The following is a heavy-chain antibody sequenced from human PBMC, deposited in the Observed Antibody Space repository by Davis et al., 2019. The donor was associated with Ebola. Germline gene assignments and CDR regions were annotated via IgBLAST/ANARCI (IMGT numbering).Heavy chain of an antibody. D-gene: IGHD3-22*01. J-gene: IGHJ4*02. CDR3: ARRNYYDSSVNYFFDY. V-gene: IGHV3-13*01. Sequence: SLTLSCAASGFTFSSYYMHCVRQATGNCLDWVSAIGTAGDTYYPGSVKGRFTISRENAKNSLYLQMNSLGASDTAMYYCARRNYYDSSVNYFFDYWGQGTPVTVSS. CDR1: GFTFSSYY. CDR2: IGTAGDT.